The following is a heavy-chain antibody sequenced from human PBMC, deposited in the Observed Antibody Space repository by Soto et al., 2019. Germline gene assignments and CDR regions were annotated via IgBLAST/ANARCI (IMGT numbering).Heavy chain of an antibody. CDR1: GGTFTSNNW. Sequence: SETPCLTCAVSGGTFTSNNWCTWVRQPPGQGLECIGEIDRTGSTNYNPPLKSRSTISLDKSENQFSLKVTSLTAADTAVYYCASRDQETSVDYWGQGTLVTVSS. V-gene: IGHV4-4*02. CDR3: ASRDQETSVDY. D-gene: IGHD1-26*01. CDR2: IDRTGST. J-gene: IGHJ4*02.